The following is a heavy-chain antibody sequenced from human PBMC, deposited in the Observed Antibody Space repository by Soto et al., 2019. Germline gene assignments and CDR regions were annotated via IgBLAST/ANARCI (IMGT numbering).Heavy chain of an antibody. CDR2: IYYSGST. Sequence: SETLSLTCTFSGGSISSSSYYLGWIRQPPGKGLEWIGSIYYSGSTYYNPSLKSRVTISVDTSKNQFSLKLSSVTAADTAVYYCARHRNALVPAAVDYWGQGTLVTVSS. CDR1: GGSISSSSYY. D-gene: IGHD2-2*01. J-gene: IGHJ4*02. V-gene: IGHV4-39*01. CDR3: ARHRNALVPAAVDY.